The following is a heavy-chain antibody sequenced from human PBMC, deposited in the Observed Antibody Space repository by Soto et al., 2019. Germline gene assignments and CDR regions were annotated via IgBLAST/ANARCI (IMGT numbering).Heavy chain of an antibody. D-gene: IGHD6-13*01. CDR1: GFSLSTSGVG. V-gene: IGHV2-5*02. J-gene: IGHJ3*02. CDR3: AHEEDSRLQGGAFDI. Sequence: QITLKESGPPLVKPTQTLTLTCTFSGFSLSTSGVGVGWIRQPPGKALEWLALIYWDDDKRYSPSLKSRLTITKDTSKNQVVLTMTNMDPVDTATYYCAHEEDSRLQGGAFDIWGQGTIVTVSS. CDR2: IYWDDDK.